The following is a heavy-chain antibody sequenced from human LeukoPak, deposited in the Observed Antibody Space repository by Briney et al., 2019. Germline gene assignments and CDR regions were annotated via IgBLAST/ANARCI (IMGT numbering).Heavy chain of an antibody. CDR2: IWYDGSNK. CDR1: GFTFSSYG. CDR3: ARDRDCGGDCYSRQGYYYYGMDV. D-gene: IGHD2-21*02. V-gene: IGHV3-33*01. Sequence: GGSLRLSCAASGFTFSSYGMHWVRQAPGKGREWVAVIWYDGSNKYYADSVKGRSTISRDNSKNTLDLQMNSLRAEDTAVYYCARDRDCGGDCYSRQGYYYYGMDVWGQGTTVTVSS. J-gene: IGHJ6*02.